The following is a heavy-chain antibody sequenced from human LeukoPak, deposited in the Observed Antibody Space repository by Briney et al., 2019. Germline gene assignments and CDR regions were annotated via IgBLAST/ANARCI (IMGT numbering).Heavy chain of an antibody. D-gene: IGHD3-16*01. CDR3: AWGGMAAFDS. V-gene: IGHV3-11*04. Sequence: GGSLRLSCAASGFIFSDYYMSWIRQAPGKGLEWVAYISSSGNTRYYADSVKGRFTISRDNAKNSLYLQMNSLRAEDTAVYYCAWGGMAAFDSWGQGTLVTVSS. CDR2: ISSSGNTR. J-gene: IGHJ4*02. CDR1: GFIFSDYY.